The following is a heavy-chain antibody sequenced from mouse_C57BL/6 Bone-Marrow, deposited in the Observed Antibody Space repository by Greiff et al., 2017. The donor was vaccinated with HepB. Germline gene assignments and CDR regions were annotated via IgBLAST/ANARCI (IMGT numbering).Heavy chain of an antibody. CDR1: GFTFSDYG. CDR2: ISSGSSTI. V-gene: IGHV5-17*01. Sequence: EVQLVESGGGLVKPGGSLKLSCAASGFTFSDYGMHWVRQAPEKGLEWVAYISSGSSTIYYADTVKGRFTISRDNAKNTLFLQMTSLRSEDTAMYYCAQYYCCSGSACYSFCGQGKLVTVSA. J-gene: IGHJ3*01. D-gene: IGHD1-1*01. CDR3: AQYYCCSGSACYSF.